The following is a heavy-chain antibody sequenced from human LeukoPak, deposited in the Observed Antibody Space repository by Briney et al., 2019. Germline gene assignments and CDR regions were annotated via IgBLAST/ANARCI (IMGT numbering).Heavy chain of an antibody. CDR2: ISGSGGST. D-gene: IGHD6-13*01. V-gene: IGHV3-23*01. CDR3: AKTDSSSWYVSNWFDP. Sequence: GGSLRLSCAASGFTFSSYVMSWVRQAPGKGLEWVSAISGSGGSTYYADSVKGRFTISRDNSKNTLYLQMNSLRAEDTAVYYCAKTDSSSWYVSNWFDPWGQGTLVTVSS. CDR1: GFTFSSYV. J-gene: IGHJ5*02.